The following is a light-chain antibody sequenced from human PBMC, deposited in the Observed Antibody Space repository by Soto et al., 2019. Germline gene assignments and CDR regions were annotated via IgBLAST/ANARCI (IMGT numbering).Light chain of an antibody. CDR1: SSNIGAGYD. Sequence: QSVLTQPPSVSGAPGQRVTISCTGSSSNIGAGYDVHWYQQLPGTGPKLLIYGNSNRPSGVPDRFSGSKSGTSASLAITGLQAEDEADYYCQSYDSSLSAVVFGGGTKLTVL. V-gene: IGLV1-40*01. CDR3: QSYDSSLSAVV. J-gene: IGLJ2*01. CDR2: GNS.